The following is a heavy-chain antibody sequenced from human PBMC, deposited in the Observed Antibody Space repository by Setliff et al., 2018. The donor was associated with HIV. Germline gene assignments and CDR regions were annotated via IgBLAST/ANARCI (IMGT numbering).Heavy chain of an antibody. Sequence: SETLSLTCTVSGGSISSGSYYWSWIRQPAGKGLEWIGRIDYSGSTYYNPSLKSRVSISVDTSKKQVSLRLNSVTAADTAVYYCARGLSIFGVATPGFYSFMDVWGKGTTVTVSS. CDR3: ARGLSIFGVATPGFYSFMDV. V-gene: IGHV4-61*10. J-gene: IGHJ6*03. D-gene: IGHD3-3*01. CDR1: GGSISSGSYY. CDR2: IDYSGST.